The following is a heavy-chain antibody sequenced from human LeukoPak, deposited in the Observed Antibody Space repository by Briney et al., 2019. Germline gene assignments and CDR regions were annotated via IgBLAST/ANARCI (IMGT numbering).Heavy chain of an antibody. Sequence: GASVKVSCKASGYTFTSYAMHWVRQAPGQRLEWMGWINAGNGNTKYSQKFQGRVTITRDTSASTAYMELSSLRSEDTAVYYCARDGVVLRFLDLRTGFDPWGQGTLVTVSS. D-gene: IGHD3-3*01. CDR1: GYTFTSYA. CDR3: ARDGVVLRFLDLRTGFDP. J-gene: IGHJ5*02. V-gene: IGHV1-3*01. CDR2: INAGNGNT.